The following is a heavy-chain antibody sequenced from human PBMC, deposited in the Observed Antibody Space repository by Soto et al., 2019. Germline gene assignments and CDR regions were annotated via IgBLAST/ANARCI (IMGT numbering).Heavy chain of an antibody. J-gene: IGHJ4*02. D-gene: IGHD3-10*01. CDR3: ARRSASMVRGATIDY. CDR1: GGSISSSGYY. CDR2: IYYSGST. V-gene: IGHV4-39*01. Sequence: PSETLSVTCTVSGGSISSSGYYWGWIRQPPGKGLEWIGSIYYSGSTYYNPSLKSRVTISVDTSKNQFSLKLSSVTAADTAVYYCARRSASMVRGATIDYWGQGTLVTVSS.